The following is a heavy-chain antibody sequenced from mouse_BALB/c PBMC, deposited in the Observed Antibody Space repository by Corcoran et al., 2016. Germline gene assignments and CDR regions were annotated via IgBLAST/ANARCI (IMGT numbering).Heavy chain of an antibody. CDR1: GYTFTNYG. V-gene: IGHV9-1*02. CDR2: INTYTGEP. CDR3: ARWLLRYYAMDY. D-gene: IGHD2-3*01. Sequence: QIQLVQPGPELKKPGETVKISCKASGYTFTNYGMNWVKQAPGEGLKWMGCINTYTGEPTYADDFKGRFAFSLETSASTAYLQINNLKNEDMATYFCARWLLRYYAMDYWGQGTSVTVSS. J-gene: IGHJ4*01.